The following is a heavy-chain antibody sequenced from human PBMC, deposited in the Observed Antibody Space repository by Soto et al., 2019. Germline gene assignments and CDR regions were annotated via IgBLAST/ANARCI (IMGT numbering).Heavy chain of an antibody. V-gene: IGHV4-30-4*01. D-gene: IGHD1-26*01. CDR3: ARAGGIVGATTVDY. CDR2: IYYSGST. Sequence: QVQLQESGPGLVKPSQTLSLTCTVSGGSISSGDYYWSWIRQPPGKGLEWIGYIYYSGSTYYNPSLKSRVTLSVATSKNQFSLKLSSVTAADTAVYYCARAGGIVGATTVDYWGQGTLVTVSS. J-gene: IGHJ4*02. CDR1: GGSISSGDYY.